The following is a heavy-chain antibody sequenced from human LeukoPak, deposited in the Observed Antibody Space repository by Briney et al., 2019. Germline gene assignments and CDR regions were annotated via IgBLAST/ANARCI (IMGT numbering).Heavy chain of an antibody. J-gene: IGHJ6*03. CDR2: ISGSGGST. Sequence: GGSLRLSCAASGFTFSSYAMSWVRQAPGKGLEWVSFISGSGGSTYYADSVKGRFTISRDNSKNTLYLQMSSLRAEDTAIYYCARQARGATYYYYYYYMDVWGKGTTVTISS. CDR3: ARQARGATYYYYYYYMDV. CDR1: GFTFSSYA. V-gene: IGHV3-23*01. D-gene: IGHD1-26*01.